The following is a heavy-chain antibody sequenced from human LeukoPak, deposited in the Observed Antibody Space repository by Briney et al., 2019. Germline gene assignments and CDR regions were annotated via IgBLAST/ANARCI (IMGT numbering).Heavy chain of an antibody. CDR3: ARDGDSSAWYNWFDP. J-gene: IGHJ5*02. CDR1: GGSISSYY. V-gene: IGHV4-4*07. Sequence: PSETLSLTCTVSGGSISSYYWSWIRQPAGKGLEWIGRIYTSGSTNYNPSLKSRVTISVDKSKNQFSLKLSSVTAADTAVYYCARDGDSSAWYNWFDPWGQGTLVTVSS. D-gene: IGHD6-19*01. CDR2: IYTSGST.